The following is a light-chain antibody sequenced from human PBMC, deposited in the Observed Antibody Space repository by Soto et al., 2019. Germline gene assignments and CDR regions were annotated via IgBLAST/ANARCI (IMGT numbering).Light chain of an antibody. CDR3: HHYHTYST. V-gene: IGKV1-5*01. CDR1: QSISSW. J-gene: IGKJ1*01. Sequence: DIQMTQSPSTLSASVGDRLTITCRASQSISSWLAWYQQKTGKAPTLLIYDASSSESGVQSRFSGGGSGTEFTLTIRSLQPEDFATDDCHHYHTYSTFGQGTKVDIK. CDR2: DAS.